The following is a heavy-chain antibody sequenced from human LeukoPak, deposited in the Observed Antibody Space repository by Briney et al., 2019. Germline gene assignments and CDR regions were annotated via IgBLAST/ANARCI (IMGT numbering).Heavy chain of an antibody. CDR2: IYYSGST. V-gene: IGHV4-59*01. CDR3: ARGGYSGYGFDY. Sequence: SETLSLTCTDSGGSISSYYWSWIRQPPGKGLEWIGYIYYSGSTNYNPSLKSRVTISVDTSKNRFSLKLSSVTAADTAVYYCARGGYSGYGFDYWGQGTLVTVSS. CDR1: GGSISSYY. J-gene: IGHJ4*02. D-gene: IGHD5-12*01.